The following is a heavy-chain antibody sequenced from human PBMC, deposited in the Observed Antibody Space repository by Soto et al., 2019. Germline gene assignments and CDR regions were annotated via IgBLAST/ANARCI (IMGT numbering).Heavy chain of an antibody. D-gene: IGHD5-18*01. CDR3: ARSRVDTAMVYYFDY. Sequence: QVQLQESGPGLVKPSQTLSLTCTVSGGSISSGGYYWSWIRQHPGKGLEWIGYIYYSGSTYYNPSLKSRVTLSVDTSKNQFSLKLSSVTAADTAVYYCARSRVDTAMVYYFDYWGQGTLVTVSS. CDR2: IYYSGST. CDR1: GGSISSGGYY. V-gene: IGHV4-31*03. J-gene: IGHJ4*02.